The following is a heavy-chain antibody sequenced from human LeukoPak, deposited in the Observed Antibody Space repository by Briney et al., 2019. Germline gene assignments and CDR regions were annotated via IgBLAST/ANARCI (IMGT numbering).Heavy chain of an antibody. CDR3: ARLYYNILTGYYFDY. D-gene: IGHD3-9*01. CDR1: GDFINSLDL. V-gene: IGHV4-4*02. J-gene: IGHJ4*02. Sequence: SGTLSLTCTVSGDFINSLDLWSWVRQPPGKGLEWIGEMYLSGTTHSNPSVKSRVTISVDTSKNQFSLKLSSVTAADTAVYYCARLYYNILTGYYFDYWGQGTLVTVSS. CDR2: MYLSGTT.